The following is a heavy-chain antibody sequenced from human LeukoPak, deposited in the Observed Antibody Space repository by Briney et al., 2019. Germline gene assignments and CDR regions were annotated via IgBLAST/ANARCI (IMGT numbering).Heavy chain of an antibody. CDR3: AREVTGTPPYFDY. D-gene: IGHD1-7*01. CDR1: GFTFSSYS. J-gene: IGHJ4*02. Sequence: GGSLRLSCAASGFTFSSYSMNWVRHAPGTGLEWVSSISSSSSYIYYADSVKGRFTISRDNAKNSLYLQMNSLRAEDTAVYYCAREVTGTPPYFDYWGQGTLVTV. CDR2: ISSSSSYI. V-gene: IGHV3-21*01.